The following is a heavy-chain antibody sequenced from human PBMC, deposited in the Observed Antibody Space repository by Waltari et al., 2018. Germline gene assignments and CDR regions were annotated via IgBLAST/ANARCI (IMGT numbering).Heavy chain of an antibody. CDR3: AKVDNDYDL. CDR2: ISGSGGST. D-gene: IGHD4-17*01. J-gene: IGHJ5*02. CDR1: GFAFDSYT. V-gene: IGHV3-23*01. Sequence: EVQLLESGGDLVQPGGSLRLSCADSGFAFDSYTMTWVRQAPGKGLEWVSAISGSGGSTYYADSVKGRFTISRDNSKDTVYLQMSTLRAEDTALYYCAKVDNDYDLWGQGTLVTVSS.